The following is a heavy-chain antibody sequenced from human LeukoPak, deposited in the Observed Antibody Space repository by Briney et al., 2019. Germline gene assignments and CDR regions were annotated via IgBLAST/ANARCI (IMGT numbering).Heavy chain of an antibody. V-gene: IGHV3-21*01. Sequence: GGSLRLSCAASGFTFRTYTMSWVRQAPGKGLEWVSSISTTSSYIYYADSVEGRFAISRDNAKNSLYLQINSLRAEDTAVYYCATVKSTGWYFDYWGQGTLVTVSA. D-gene: IGHD6-19*01. CDR2: ISTTSSYI. CDR3: ATVKSTGWYFDY. CDR1: GFTFRTYT. J-gene: IGHJ4*02.